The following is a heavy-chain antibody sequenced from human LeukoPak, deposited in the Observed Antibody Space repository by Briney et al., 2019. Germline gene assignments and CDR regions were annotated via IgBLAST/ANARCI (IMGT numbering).Heavy chain of an antibody. CDR3: ARALRYFDSLYCDY. CDR1: GYTISSGYH. D-gene: IGHD3-9*01. CDR2: IYQSGST. V-gene: IGHV4-38-2*02. J-gene: IGHJ4*02. Sequence: SETLSLTCTVSGYTISSGYHWGWIRQPPGKGLEWIGSIYQSGSTYYNPSLKSRVTISVDTSKNQFSLKLSSVTAADTAVYYCARALRYFDSLYCDYWGQGILVTVSS.